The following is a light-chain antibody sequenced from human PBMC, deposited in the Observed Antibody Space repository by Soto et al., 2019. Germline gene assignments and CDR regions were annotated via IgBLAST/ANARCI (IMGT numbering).Light chain of an antibody. J-gene: IGLJ2*01. CDR1: SSDVGAYKY. Sequence: QSALTRPASVSGSPGQSITISCTGTSSDVGAYKYVSWYQQHPGKAPKLIIYEVSNRPSGVSNRFSGSKSGNTASLTISGLQAEDEGEYYCNSYTRSRSLIFGGGTKLTVL. CDR3: NSYTRSRSLI. CDR2: EVS. V-gene: IGLV2-14*01.